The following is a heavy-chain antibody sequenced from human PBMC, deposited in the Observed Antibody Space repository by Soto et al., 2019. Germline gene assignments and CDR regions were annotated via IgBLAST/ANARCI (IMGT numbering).Heavy chain of an antibody. Sequence: GGSLRLSCTASGFTFGAYAMSWVRQAPGKGLEWVAVISYDGSNKYYADSVKGRLSISRDNSKNTLYLQMNSLRAEDTAVYYCAKQLGYCSSTSCRDYYYGMDVWGQGTTVTVSS. V-gene: IGHV3-30*18. J-gene: IGHJ6*02. CDR1: GFTFGAYA. CDR2: ISYDGSNK. D-gene: IGHD2-2*01. CDR3: AKQLGYCSSTSCRDYYYGMDV.